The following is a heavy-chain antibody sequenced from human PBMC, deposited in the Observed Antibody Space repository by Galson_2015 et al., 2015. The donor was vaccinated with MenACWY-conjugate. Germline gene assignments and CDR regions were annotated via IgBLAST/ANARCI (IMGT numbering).Heavy chain of an antibody. Sequence: SLRLSCAASGFTVSSNYMSWVRQAPGKGLEWVSVIYSGGSTYYADSVKGRFTISRDNSKNTLYLQMNSLRAEDTAVYYCARVRISYPGSGGEMDYWGQGTLVTVSS. CDR2: IYSGGST. CDR3: ARVRISYPGSGGEMDY. D-gene: IGHD2-21*01. J-gene: IGHJ4*02. CDR1: GFTVSSNY. V-gene: IGHV3-66*01.